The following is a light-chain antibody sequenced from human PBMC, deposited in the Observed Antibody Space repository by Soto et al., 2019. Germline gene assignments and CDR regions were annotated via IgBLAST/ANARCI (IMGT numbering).Light chain of an antibody. J-gene: IGKJ3*01. CDR3: KHHNACPLT. CDR1: QTLRNK. Sequence: IVLTQSPGTLSVSPGERVILSCRASQTLRNKLAWYQQKPGQAPRLLIYGGFTRATGIPARFSGSGSGTEFPFTITGRQSKDFAIYYCKHHNACPLTFGLGPNWISN. V-gene: IGKV3-15*01. CDR2: GGF.